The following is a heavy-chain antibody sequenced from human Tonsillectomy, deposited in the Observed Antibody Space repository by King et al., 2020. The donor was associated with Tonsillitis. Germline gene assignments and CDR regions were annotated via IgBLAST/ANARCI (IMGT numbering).Heavy chain of an antibody. D-gene: IGHD4-17*01. Sequence: QLVQSGGGVVQPGRSLRLSCAASGFTFSSYAMHWVRQAPGKGLEWVAVISYDGSNKYYADSVKGRFTISRDNSKNTLYLQMNSLRAEDTAVYYCARPTVIAAFDIWGQGTMVTVSS. CDR3: ARPTVIAAFDI. CDR1: GFTFSSYA. V-gene: IGHV3-30*04. J-gene: IGHJ3*02. CDR2: ISYDGSNK.